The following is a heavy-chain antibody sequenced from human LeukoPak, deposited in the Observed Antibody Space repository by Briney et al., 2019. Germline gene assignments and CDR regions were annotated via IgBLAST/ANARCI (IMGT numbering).Heavy chain of an antibody. CDR2: IYQDGNT. D-gene: IGHD2-21*02. CDR3: AGDREVVTAKAQMDV. CDR1: GFTVSTNH. V-gene: IGHV3-53*01. J-gene: IGHJ6*04. Sequence: GGSLRLSCAVSGFTVSTNHMSWVRQAPGKGLEWVSVIYQDGNTYYTDSVKGRFTISRDNSKNTLFLQMNSLRAEDTAMYYCAGDREVVTAKAQMDVWGKGTTVTVSS.